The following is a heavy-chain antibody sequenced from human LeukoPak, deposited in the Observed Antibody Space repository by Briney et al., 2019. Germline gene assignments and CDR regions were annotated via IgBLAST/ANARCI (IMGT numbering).Heavy chain of an antibody. CDR2: IYYSGNT. V-gene: IGHV4-59*08. Sequence: SETLSLTCTVSGGFFSSYYWSWIRQPPGKGLEWIGYIYYSGNTKYNPSLKSRVTISVDTSKNQVSLKLSSVTAADTAVYYCASVKYSSSWSNGFDIWGQGTKVTVSS. D-gene: IGHD6-13*01. J-gene: IGHJ3*02. CDR3: ASVKYSSSWSNGFDI. CDR1: GGFFSSYY.